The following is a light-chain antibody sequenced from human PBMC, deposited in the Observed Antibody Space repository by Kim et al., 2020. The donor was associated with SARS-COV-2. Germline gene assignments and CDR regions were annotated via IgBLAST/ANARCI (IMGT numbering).Light chain of an antibody. CDR1: SSNIGNNY. Sequence: GQKVTISCSGSSSNIGNNYVSWYQHLPGTAPKLLIYDNDKRPSGIPDRFSGSKSGTSATLDITGLQTGDEADYYCVTWDTTLDGGVFGGGTKVTVL. CDR2: DND. V-gene: IGLV1-51*01. J-gene: IGLJ3*02. CDR3: VTWDTTLDGGV.